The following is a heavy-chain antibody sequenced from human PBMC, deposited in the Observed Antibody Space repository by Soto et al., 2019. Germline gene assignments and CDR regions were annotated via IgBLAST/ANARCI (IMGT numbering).Heavy chain of an antibody. D-gene: IGHD1-26*01. CDR3: ARDRSGYSGSYYDAFDI. J-gene: IGHJ3*02. CDR1: GFTFSSYG. Sequence: QVQLVESGGGVVQPGRSLRLSCAASGFTFSSYGMHWVRQAPGKGLEWVAVIWYDGSNKYYADSVKGRFTISRDNSKYTLYLQMNSLRAEDTAVYYCARDRSGYSGSYYDAFDIWGQGTMVTVSS. CDR2: IWYDGSNK. V-gene: IGHV3-33*01.